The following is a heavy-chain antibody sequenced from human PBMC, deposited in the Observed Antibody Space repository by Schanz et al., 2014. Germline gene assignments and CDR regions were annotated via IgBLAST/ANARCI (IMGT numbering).Heavy chain of an antibody. CDR2: MSYNGNT. V-gene: IGHV1-18*01. J-gene: IGHJ4*02. D-gene: IGHD2-2*01. CDR1: GYPFSNYG. CDR3: ARDVPINHY. Sequence: QVQMVQSGAEVKKPGASVKVSCKASGYPFSNYGISWLRQAPGQGFEWMAWMSYNGNTKYAQSLQGRVTVTRDTSTSTSYMELRSLTSDDTAVYYSARDVPINHYWGQGTPVTVSS.